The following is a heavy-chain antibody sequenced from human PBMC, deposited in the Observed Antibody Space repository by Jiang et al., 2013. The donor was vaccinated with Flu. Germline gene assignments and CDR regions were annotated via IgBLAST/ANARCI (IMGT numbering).Heavy chain of an antibody. J-gene: IGHJ4*02. CDR2: INPNNGDT. CDR1: IHLLRPF. CDR3: ARGGYRYSYDY. D-gene: IGHD5-12*01. V-gene: IGHV1-2*02. Sequence: EVKEPGAVSEGLLRGFWIHLLRPFFHWVRQAPGQGLEWMGMINPNNGDTSYAQNFQGRVTMTRDTSISTAYMELSRLTSDDTAVYYCARGGYRYSYDYWGQGTLVTVSS.